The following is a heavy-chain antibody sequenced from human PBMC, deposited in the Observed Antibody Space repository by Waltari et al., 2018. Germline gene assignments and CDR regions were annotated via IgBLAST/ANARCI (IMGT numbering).Heavy chain of an antibody. J-gene: IGHJ4*02. D-gene: IGHD6-19*01. Sequence: EVQLVESGGGLVQPGGSLRLSCAASGFTFSSYSMNWVRQAPGKGLEWVSYISSSSSTIYYADSGKGRFTTSRDNAKNSLYLQMNRLRAEDTAVYYCARDGGWAVAGDLYWGQGTLVTVSS. CDR3: ARDGGWAVAGDLY. V-gene: IGHV3-48*01. CDR1: GFTFSSYS. CDR2: ISSSSSTI.